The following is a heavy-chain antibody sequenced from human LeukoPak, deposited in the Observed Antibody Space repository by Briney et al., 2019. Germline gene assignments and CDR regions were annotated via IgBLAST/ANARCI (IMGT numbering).Heavy chain of an antibody. D-gene: IGHD2-15*01. Sequence: ASVKVSCKASGYTSTSYGISWVRQAPGQGLEWMGWISTYNGHTNYARKVQGRVTMTTDTSTSTAYMELRSLGSDDTAVYFCAREGGRYCSGGSCYSSNGWYGGLNYWGQGTLVTVSS. J-gene: IGHJ4*02. V-gene: IGHV1-18*01. CDR1: GYTSTSYG. CDR2: ISTYNGHT. CDR3: AREGGRYCSGGSCYSSNGWYGGLNY.